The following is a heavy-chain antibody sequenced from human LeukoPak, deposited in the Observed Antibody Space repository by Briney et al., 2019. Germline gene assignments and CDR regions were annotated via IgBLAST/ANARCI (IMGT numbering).Heavy chain of an antibody. CDR2: IYYSGST. CDR3: ARAPYDFWRNYYYYMDV. V-gene: IGHV4-59*01. CDR1: GGSISSYY. J-gene: IGHJ6*03. D-gene: IGHD3-3*01. Sequence: SETLSLTCTVSGGSISSYYWSWIRQPPGKGLEWIGYIYYSGSTNYNPSLKSRVTISVDTSKNQFSLKLSSVTAADTAVYYCARAPYDFWRNYYYYMDVWGKGTTVTVSS.